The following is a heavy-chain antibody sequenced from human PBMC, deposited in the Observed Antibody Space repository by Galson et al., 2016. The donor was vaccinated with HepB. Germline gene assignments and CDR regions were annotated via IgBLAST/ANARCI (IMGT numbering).Heavy chain of an antibody. CDR3: TTIGEVDTAMVTGWFDP. J-gene: IGHJ5*02. Sequence: SLRLSCAASGFTFSNAWMNWVRQAPGKGLKWVGRIKSKTDGGTTDYAAPVKGRFTISRDDSKDTLYLQMNSLKTEDTAVYYCTTIGEVDTAMVTGWFDPWGQGTLVTVSS. CDR2: IKSKTDGGTT. CDR1: GFTFSNAW. D-gene: IGHD5-18*01. V-gene: IGHV3-15*07.